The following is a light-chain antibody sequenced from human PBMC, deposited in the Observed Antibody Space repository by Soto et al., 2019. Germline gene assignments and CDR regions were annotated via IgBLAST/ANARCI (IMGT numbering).Light chain of an antibody. CDR1: SSDVGGYDY. CDR3: CSYAGTYTYDV. V-gene: IGLV2-11*01. J-gene: IGLJ1*01. Sequence: QSALTQPRSVSGSPGQSVTISCTGTSSDVGGYDYVSWYQQHPGKAPKLMIYDVSKRPSGVPDRFSGSRSGNTASLTISGLQAEDDADDYCCSYAGTYTYDVFGAGTKVTVL. CDR2: DVS.